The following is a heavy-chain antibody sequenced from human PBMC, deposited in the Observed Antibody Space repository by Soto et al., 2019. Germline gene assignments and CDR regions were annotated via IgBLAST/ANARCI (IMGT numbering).Heavy chain of an antibody. CDR2: IFYSGST. CDR1: GDSISSYY. V-gene: IGHV4-59*08. Sequence: SETLSLTCTVSGDSISSYYWSWIRQPPGKGLEWIGYIFYSGSTNYNPSLKSRVTMSIDTSKNQFSLKLSSVTAADTAMYYCARRGAAAMYYYYYMDVWGKGTTVTVSS. CDR3: ARRGAAAMYYYYYMDV. D-gene: IGHD6-13*01. J-gene: IGHJ6*03.